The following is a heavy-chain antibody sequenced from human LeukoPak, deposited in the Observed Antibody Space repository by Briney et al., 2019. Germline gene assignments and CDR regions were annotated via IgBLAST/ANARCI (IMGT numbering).Heavy chain of an antibody. J-gene: IGHJ3*02. V-gene: IGHV3-33*06. D-gene: IGHD1-14*01. CDR2: MWFDGRNI. CDR3: AKGNQRAYDAFDI. CDR1: GFTFSSYG. Sequence: GGSPRLSCAASGFTFSSYGMHWVRQAPGKGLEWVAVMWFDGRNIYYADSVKGRFTISRDNSKNTLYPQMNSLRAEDTAVYYCAKGNQRAYDAFDIWGQGTRVTLFS.